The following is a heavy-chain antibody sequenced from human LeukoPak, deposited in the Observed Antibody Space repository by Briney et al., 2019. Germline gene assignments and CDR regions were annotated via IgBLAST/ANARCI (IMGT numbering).Heavy chain of an antibody. D-gene: IGHD3-16*02. J-gene: IGHJ4*02. Sequence: PGGSLRLSCGASGFIFSSYWMNWVRQVPGKGLVRVSRINTAGSSTNYADSVKGRFTISRDNAKNTLYLQMNSLRAEDTAVYYCARGRLWDYIWGSYRPGIDYWGQGTLVTVSS. CDR2: INTAGSST. CDR3: ARGRLWDYIWGSYRPGIDY. CDR1: GFIFSSYW. V-gene: IGHV3-74*01.